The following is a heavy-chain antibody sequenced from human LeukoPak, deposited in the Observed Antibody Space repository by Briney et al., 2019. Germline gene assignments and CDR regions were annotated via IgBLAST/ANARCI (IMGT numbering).Heavy chain of an antibody. Sequence: GGSLRLSCAASGFTFSSYAMSWVRQAPGKGLEWVPAISGSGGSTYYADSVKGRFTISRDNAKNSLYLQMNSLRAEDTAVYYCARAPSKYDFWSGYPTNNWFDPWGQGTLVTVSS. CDR1: GFTFSSYA. CDR2: ISGSGGST. J-gene: IGHJ5*02. V-gene: IGHV3-23*01. CDR3: ARAPSKYDFWSGYPTNNWFDP. D-gene: IGHD3-3*01.